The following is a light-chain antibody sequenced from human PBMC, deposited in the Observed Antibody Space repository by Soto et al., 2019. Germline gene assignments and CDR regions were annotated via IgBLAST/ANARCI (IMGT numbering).Light chain of an antibody. J-gene: IGKJ1*01. CDR2: AAS. V-gene: IGKV1-39*01. CDR3: QQSYSTPLK. CDR1: QSISSY. Sequence: DIQMTQSPSSLSASVGDRVTITCRASQSISSYLNWYQQKPGKAPKLLIYAASSLQSGVPSRVSGSGSGTYFTLTISSLQPEDFATYYCQQSYSTPLKFGQGTKVEIK.